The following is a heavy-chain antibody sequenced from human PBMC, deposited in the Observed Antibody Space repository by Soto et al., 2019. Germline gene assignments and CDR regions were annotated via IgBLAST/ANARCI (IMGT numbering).Heavy chain of an antibody. CDR2: INAGNGNT. V-gene: IGHV1-3*01. J-gene: IGHJ5*02. CDR1: GYTFTSYN. CDR3: ARRAGIAVAGTPIRWFDP. D-gene: IGHD6-19*01. Sequence: GASMKVSCKASGYTFTSYNLHWVRQAPGQMLEWMGWINAGNGNTKYSQKFQGRVTITRDTSVSTAYMELSSLRSEDTAVYYCARRAGIAVAGTPIRWFDPWGQGTLVTVSS.